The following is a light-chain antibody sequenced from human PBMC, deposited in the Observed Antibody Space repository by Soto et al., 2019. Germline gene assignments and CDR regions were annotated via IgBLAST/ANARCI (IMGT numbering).Light chain of an antibody. V-gene: IGLV2-11*01. Sequence: QSVLTQPRSVSGSPGQSVTISCTGTSSDVGGYNYVSWYQQHPGKAPKLMIYDVRKRPSGVPDRFSGSKSGNTASLTISGLQAEDEADYYCCSYAGSYTLYVFGTGTKLTVL. J-gene: IGLJ1*01. CDR1: SSDVGGYNY. CDR3: CSYAGSYTLYV. CDR2: DVR.